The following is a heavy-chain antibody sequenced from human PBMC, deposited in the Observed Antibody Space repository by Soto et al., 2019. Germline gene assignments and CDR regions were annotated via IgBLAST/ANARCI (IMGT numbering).Heavy chain of an antibody. CDR2: IYLDDDK. CDR3: AHRVLRTVFGLVTTTAIYFDF. Sequence: QITLNESGPTVVRPTETLTLTCRFSGFSLTTSGVGVGWIRQSPGKAPEWLALIYLDDDKRYSASLKSRLTITKDNSKNQVVLTVSDLDPTDTATYYCAHRVLRTVFGLVTTTAIYFDFWGQGTPVAVSS. V-gene: IGHV2-5*02. CDR1: GFSLTTSGVG. D-gene: IGHD3-3*01. J-gene: IGHJ4*02.